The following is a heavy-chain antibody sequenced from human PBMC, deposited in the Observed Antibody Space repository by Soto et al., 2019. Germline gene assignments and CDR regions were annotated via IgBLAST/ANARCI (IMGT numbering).Heavy chain of an antibody. V-gene: IGHV4-34*01. Sequence: QVQLQQWGAGLLKPSETLSLTCAVYGGSFSGYYWSWIRQPPGKRLEWIGEINHSGSTNYNPSLKSRVTISVDTSKNQFSLKLSSVTAADTAVYYCARWFGYVLTDTRGFDYWGQGTLVTVSS. D-gene: IGHD3-10*01. CDR1: GGSFSGYY. CDR2: INHSGST. J-gene: IGHJ4*02. CDR3: ARWFGYVLTDTRGFDY.